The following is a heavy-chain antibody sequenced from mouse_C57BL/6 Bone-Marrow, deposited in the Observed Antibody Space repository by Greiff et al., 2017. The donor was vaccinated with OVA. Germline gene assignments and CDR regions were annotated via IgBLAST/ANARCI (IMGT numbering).Heavy chain of an antibody. CDR2: IDPETGGT. Sequence: QVQLQQSGAELVRPGASVTLSCKASGYTFTDYEMHWVKQTPVHGLEWIGAIDPETGGTAYNQKFKGKAILTADKSSNTAYMQLSSLTSEDSAVYFCARHEAGYYASYFDYWGQGTTLTVSS. CDR3: ARHEAGYYASYFDY. V-gene: IGHV1-15*01. J-gene: IGHJ2*01. D-gene: IGHD2-3*01. CDR1: GYTFTDYE.